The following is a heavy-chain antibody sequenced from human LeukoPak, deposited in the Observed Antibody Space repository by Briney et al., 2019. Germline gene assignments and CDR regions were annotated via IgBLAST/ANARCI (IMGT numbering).Heavy chain of an antibody. J-gene: IGHJ5*02. CDR3: ARGRPSYCSGGSCYNWFDP. V-gene: IGHV1-69*13. CDR1: GGTFISYA. CDR2: IIPIFGTA. Sequence: GASVKVSCKASGGTFISYAISWVRQAPGQGLEWMGGIIPIFGTANYAQKFQGRVTITADESTSTAYMELSSLRSEDTAVYYCARGRPSYCSGGSCYNWFDPWGQGTLVTVSS. D-gene: IGHD2-15*01.